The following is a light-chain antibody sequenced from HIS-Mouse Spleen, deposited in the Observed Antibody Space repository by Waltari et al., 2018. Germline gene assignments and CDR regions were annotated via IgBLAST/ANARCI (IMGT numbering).Light chain of an antibody. CDR2: DVS. CDR3: SSYTSSSFNVV. J-gene: IGLJ2*01. CDR1: SSDVGGYNY. V-gene: IGLV2-14*03. Sequence: QSALTQPASVSGSPGQSLPISCTGTSSDVGGYNYVSWYQQHPGKAPKLMIYDVSNRPSGVSNRFSGSKSGTTASLTISGLQAEDEADYYCSSYTSSSFNVVFGGGTKLTVL.